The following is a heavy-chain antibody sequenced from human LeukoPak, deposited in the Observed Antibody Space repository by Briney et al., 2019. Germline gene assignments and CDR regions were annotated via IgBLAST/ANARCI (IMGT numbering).Heavy chain of an antibody. Sequence: SGTLSLTCTVSGGSISSYYWSWIRQPAGKGLEWIGRIYTSGSTNYNPSLKSRVTMSVDTSKNQFSLKLSSVTAADTAVYYCARGPDNFGWPHYWGQGTLVTVSS. D-gene: IGHD5-24*01. CDR1: GGSISSYY. J-gene: IGHJ4*02. CDR3: ARGPDNFGWPHY. V-gene: IGHV4-4*07. CDR2: IYTSGST.